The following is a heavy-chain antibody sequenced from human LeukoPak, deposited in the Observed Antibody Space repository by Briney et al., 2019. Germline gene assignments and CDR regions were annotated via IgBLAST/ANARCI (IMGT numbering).Heavy chain of an antibody. CDR1: GFTFSSYW. CDR2: INSGGSSA. D-gene: IGHD6-19*01. J-gene: IGHJ4*02. CDR3: ARAGVPLGGAVAGTYYFDY. V-gene: IGHV3-74*01. Sequence: GGSLRLSCAASGFTFSSYWIHWVRQAPGKGLVWVSRINSGGSSASYADSVKGRFTISRDNAQNTLYLQMNSLRAEDTAVYYCARAGVPLGGAVAGTYYFDYWGQGTLVTVSS.